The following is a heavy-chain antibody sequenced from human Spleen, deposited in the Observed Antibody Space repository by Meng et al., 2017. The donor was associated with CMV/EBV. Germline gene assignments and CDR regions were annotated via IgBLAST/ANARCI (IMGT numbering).Heavy chain of an antibody. CDR1: GGSFSDYY. CDR3: AREVSATDYDS. CDR2: INHSGST. V-gene: IGHV4-34*01. J-gene: IGHJ4*02. Sequence: LTCAVYGGSFSDYYWHWVRQPPGEGLEWVGEINHSGSTNSNPALKSRVALSVDTSKNQFSLKLTSVTAADTAVYYCAREVSATDYDSWGQGTLVTVSS. D-gene: IGHD2-8*01.